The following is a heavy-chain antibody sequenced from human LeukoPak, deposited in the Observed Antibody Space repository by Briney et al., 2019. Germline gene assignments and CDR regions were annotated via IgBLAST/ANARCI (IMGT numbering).Heavy chain of an antibody. CDR1: GGSISTYY. V-gene: IGHV4-59*01. D-gene: IGHD2-15*01. Sequence: SETLSLTCTVSGGSISTYYWSWIRQPPGKGLEWIGYIYYTGSTKYNPSLKSRVTISVDTSKNQFSLKLSSVTAADTAVYYCARYGRIRPYYFDYWGQGTLVTVSS. CDR3: ARYGRIRPYYFDY. J-gene: IGHJ4*02. CDR2: IYYTGST.